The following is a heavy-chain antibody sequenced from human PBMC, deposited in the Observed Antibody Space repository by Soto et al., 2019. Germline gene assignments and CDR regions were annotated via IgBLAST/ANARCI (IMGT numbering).Heavy chain of an antibody. CDR1: GFTFSTYA. D-gene: IGHD6-19*01. CDR2: ISATDGGT. CDR3: ANGESSGWQAFEY. Sequence: GGSLRLSCAASGFTFSTYAMSWVRQAPGKGLEWVSTISATDGGTYYADSVTGRFTISRDNSKNTLSLQMNSLRADDTAVYYCANGESSGWQAFEYWGQGTLVTVSS. V-gene: IGHV3-23*01. J-gene: IGHJ4*02.